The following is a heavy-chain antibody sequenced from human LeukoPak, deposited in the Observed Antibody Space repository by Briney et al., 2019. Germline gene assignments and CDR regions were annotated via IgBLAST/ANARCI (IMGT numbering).Heavy chain of an antibody. V-gene: IGHV4-34*01. Sequence: SETLSLTCAVYGGSFSGYYWSWIRQPPGKGLEWIGEINHSGSTNYNPSLKSRVTTSVDTSKNQFSLKLSSVTAADTAVYYCARGRYYYDSSGYYYGPTLYYFDYWGQGTLVTVSS. CDR2: INHSGST. D-gene: IGHD3-22*01. CDR3: ARGRYYYDSSGYYYGPTLYYFDY. J-gene: IGHJ4*02. CDR1: GGSFSGYY.